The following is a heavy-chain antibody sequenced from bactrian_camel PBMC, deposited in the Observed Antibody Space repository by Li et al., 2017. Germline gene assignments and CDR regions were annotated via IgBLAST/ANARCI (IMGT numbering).Heavy chain of an antibody. CDR2: IYSDGTP. Sequence: VQLVESGGGSVQAGETLTLSCTASGYTLDDSDVAWYRQAPGNECERVSTIYSDGTPYYADSVKGRFTISRDNGKNTVYLQMNSLKPEDTALYYCSVATTSGTFNYWGQGTQVTVS. J-gene: IGHJ4*01. D-gene: IGHD5*01. CDR1: GYTLDDSD. V-gene: IGHV3S63*01. CDR3: SVATTSGTFNY.